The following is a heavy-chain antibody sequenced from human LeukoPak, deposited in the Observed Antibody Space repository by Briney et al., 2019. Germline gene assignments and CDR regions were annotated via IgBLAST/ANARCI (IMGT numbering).Heavy chain of an antibody. CDR3: ARTDYYGSGSLVSPPPQNWFDP. Sequence: SQTLSLTCTVSGGSISSGGYYWSWIRQHPGKGLEWIGYIYYSGSTYYNPSLKSRVTISVDTSKNQFSLKLSSVTAADTAVYYCARTDYYGSGSLVSPPPQNWFDPWGQGTLVTVSS. CDR2: IYYSGST. J-gene: IGHJ5*02. CDR1: GGSISSGGYY. D-gene: IGHD3-10*01. V-gene: IGHV4-31*03.